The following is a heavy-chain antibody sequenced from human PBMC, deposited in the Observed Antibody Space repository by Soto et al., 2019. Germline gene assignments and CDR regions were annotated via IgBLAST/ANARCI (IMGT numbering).Heavy chain of an antibody. D-gene: IGHD2-15*01. CDR2: ISGSGGST. V-gene: IGHV3-23*01. CDR1: GFNFSSYA. J-gene: IGHJ3*02. Sequence: GGSLRLSCAASGFNFSSYAMSWVRQAPGKGLEWVSAISGSGGSTYYADSVKGRFTISRDNSKNTLYLQMNSLRAEDTAVYYCAKDSRVVVVAATKTDAFDIWGQGTMVTVSS. CDR3: AKDSRVVVVAATKTDAFDI.